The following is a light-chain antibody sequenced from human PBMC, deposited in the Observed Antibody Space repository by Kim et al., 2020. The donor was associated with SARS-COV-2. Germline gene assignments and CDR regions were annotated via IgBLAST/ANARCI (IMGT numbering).Light chain of an antibody. CDR1: KLGDKY. J-gene: IGLJ2*01. CDR3: QGWDSSTSHVV. Sequence: SYELTQPPSVSVSPGQTASITCSGDKLGDKYACWYQQKPGQSPVLVIYQDSKRPSGIPERFSGSNSGNTATLTISGTQAMDEADYYCQGWDSSTSHVVFG. CDR2: QDS. V-gene: IGLV3-1*01.